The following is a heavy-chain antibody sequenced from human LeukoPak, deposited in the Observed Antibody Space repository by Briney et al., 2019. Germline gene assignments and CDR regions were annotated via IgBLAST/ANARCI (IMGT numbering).Heavy chain of an antibody. Sequence: ASVKVSCKASGYTFTGYYMHWVRQAPGQGLEWMGWINPNSGGTNYAQKFQGRVTMTRDTSISTAYMELSRLRSDDTAVYYCARARSIAARSVFVYIWGQGTMVTVSS. V-gene: IGHV1-2*02. D-gene: IGHD6-6*01. CDR2: INPNSGGT. J-gene: IGHJ3*02. CDR3: ARARSIAARSVFVYI. CDR1: GYTFTGYY.